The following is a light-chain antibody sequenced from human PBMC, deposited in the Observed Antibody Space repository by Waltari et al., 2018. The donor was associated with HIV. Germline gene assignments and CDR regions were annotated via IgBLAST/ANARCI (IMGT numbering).Light chain of an antibody. CDR2: KAS. J-gene: IGKJ1*01. Sequence: DIQMTQSPSTLSASVGDRITITCRASQSIDTWLAWYQQEPGKAPKLLVYKASSLESGVPSRFSGSGSGTEFTLTITNLQPDDCATYYCQQYNGSSPWTFGQGTRVDI. CDR1: QSIDTW. CDR3: QQYNGSSPWT. V-gene: IGKV1-5*03.